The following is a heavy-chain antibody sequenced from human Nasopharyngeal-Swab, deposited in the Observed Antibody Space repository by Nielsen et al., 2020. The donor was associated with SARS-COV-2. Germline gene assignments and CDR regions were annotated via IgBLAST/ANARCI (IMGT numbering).Heavy chain of an antibody. CDR2: IYYSGST. V-gene: IGHV4-39*07. Sequence: WTRQPPGKGLEWIGSIYYSGSTYYNPSLKSRVTMSVDTSTDQFSLKLRSVTAADTAVYYCARDRGYSYGDPLSYFDYWGQGTLVTVSS. J-gene: IGHJ4*02. CDR3: ARDRGYSYGDPLSYFDY. D-gene: IGHD5-18*01.